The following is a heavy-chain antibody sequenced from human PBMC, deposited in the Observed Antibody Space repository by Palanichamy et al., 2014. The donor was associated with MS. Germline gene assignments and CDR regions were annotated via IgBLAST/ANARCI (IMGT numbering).Heavy chain of an antibody. CDR1: GFTFGDYA. CDR3: SRGLGPRTYYSDSDGYYADS. Sequence: EVQVVESGGGLVQPGRSLRLSCTVSGFTFGDYAMNWFRQAPGKGLEWVGFIKSKTYGGATQYAASVKGRFIISRDDSKSVAYLQMNTLKSEDTAVYFCSRGLGPRTYYSDSDGYYADSWGQGTLVIVSS. J-gene: IGHJ4*02. CDR2: IKSKTYGGAT. D-gene: IGHD3-22*01. V-gene: IGHV3-49*03.